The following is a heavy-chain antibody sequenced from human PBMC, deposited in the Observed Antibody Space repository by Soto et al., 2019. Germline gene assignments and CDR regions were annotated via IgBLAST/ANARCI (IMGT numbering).Heavy chain of an antibody. CDR1: GGSISSYY. D-gene: IGHD3-10*01. Sequence: QVQLQESGPGLVKPSETLSLTCTVSGGSISSYYWSWIRQPPGKGLEWIGYIYYSGSTNYNPSLKSRVTLSVDTSKNQFSLKLSSVTAADTAVYYRAGRDPLLWFGEKVYYGMDVWGQGTTVTVSS. J-gene: IGHJ6*02. CDR2: IYYSGST. CDR3: AGRDPLLWFGEKVYYGMDV. V-gene: IGHV4-59*01.